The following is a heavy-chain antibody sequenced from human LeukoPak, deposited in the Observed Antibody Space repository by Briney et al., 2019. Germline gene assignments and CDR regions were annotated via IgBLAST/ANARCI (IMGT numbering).Heavy chain of an antibody. D-gene: IGHD5-18*01. V-gene: IGHV4-31*03. Sequence: PSQTLSLTCTLSGGFISSGCYYWSWIRRHPGKGLEWIGYMYYSESTHYNPSLKSRVTISVDTTKNQFSLKLRSVTTADSAVYYCAREQVDTVMGLDYWGQGTLVTVSS. CDR2: MYYSEST. CDR1: GGFISSGCYY. J-gene: IGHJ4*02. CDR3: AREQVDTVMGLDY.